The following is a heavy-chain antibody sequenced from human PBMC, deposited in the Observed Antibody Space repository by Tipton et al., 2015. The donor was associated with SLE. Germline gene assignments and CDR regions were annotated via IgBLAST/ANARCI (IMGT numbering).Heavy chain of an antibody. J-gene: IGHJ4*02. CDR3: TRGGADF. CDR1: GFTFSRFA. CDR2: ISSDGSNT. Sequence: SLRLSCAASGFTFSRFAMHWVRQAPRKGLEYVSGISSDGSNTYFANSVKGRFTISRDNSKNSLFLQMDSLRAEDKAVYYCTRGGADFWGRGILVTVSS. V-gene: IGHV3-64*01.